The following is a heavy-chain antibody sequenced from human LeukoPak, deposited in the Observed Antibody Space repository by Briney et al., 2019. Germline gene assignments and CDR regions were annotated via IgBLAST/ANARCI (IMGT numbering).Heavy chain of an antibody. D-gene: IGHD1-26*01. J-gene: IGHJ4*02. CDR2: ISEDGSNK. Sequence: GGSLRLSCAASGFTFSGYYMHWVRQAPGKGLEWVAIISEDGSNKYYADSVRGRFTISRDNSKNTLYVQMNSLRDEDTALYYCAKDQRWESPHYLDSWGQGTLVTVSS. V-gene: IGHV3-30*18. CDR3: AKDQRWESPHYLDS. CDR1: GFTFSGYY.